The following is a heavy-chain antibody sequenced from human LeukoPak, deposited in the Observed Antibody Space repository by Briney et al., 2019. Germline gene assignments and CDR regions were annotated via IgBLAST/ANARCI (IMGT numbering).Heavy chain of an antibody. V-gene: IGHV4-4*07. J-gene: IGHJ5*02. Sequence: SETLYLTCTVSGGSISSYYWSWIRQPAGKGLEWIGRIYTSGSTNYNPSLKSRVTMSVDTSKNQFSLKLSSVTAADTAVYHCARDREAVANWGYDWFDPWGQGTLVTVSS. CDR3: ARDREAVANWGYDWFDP. CDR1: GGSISSYY. CDR2: IYTSGST. D-gene: IGHD7-27*01.